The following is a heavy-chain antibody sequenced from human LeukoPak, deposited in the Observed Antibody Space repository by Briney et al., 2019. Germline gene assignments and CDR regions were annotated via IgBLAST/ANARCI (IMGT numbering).Heavy chain of an antibody. CDR2: INHSGST. CDR3: ARGPPFRSSSWYGWFDP. Sequence: PSETLSLTCAVYGGSFSGYYWSWIRQPPGKGLEWVGEINHSGSTNYNPSLKSRVTISVDTSKNQFSLKLSSVTAADTAVYYCARGPPFRSSSWYGWFDPWGQGTLVTVSS. CDR1: GGSFSGYY. J-gene: IGHJ5*02. D-gene: IGHD6-13*01. V-gene: IGHV4-34*01.